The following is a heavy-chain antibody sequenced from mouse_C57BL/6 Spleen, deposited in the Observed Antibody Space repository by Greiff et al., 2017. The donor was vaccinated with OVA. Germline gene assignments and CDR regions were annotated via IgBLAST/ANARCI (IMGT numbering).Heavy chain of an antibody. D-gene: IGHD2-1*01. CDR1: GYTFTSYW. J-gene: IGHJ4*01. V-gene: IGHV1-7*01. CDR2: INPSSGYT. Sequence: VQLHQSGAELVKPGASVKLSCKASGYTFTSYWMHWVQQRPGQGLEWIGYINPSSGYTKYNQTFKDKSTLTADKSSSTAYMQLSSLTYEDSAVYYCARSKNYCFDYAMDFWGQGTSVTVAA. CDR3: ARSKNYCFDYAMDF.